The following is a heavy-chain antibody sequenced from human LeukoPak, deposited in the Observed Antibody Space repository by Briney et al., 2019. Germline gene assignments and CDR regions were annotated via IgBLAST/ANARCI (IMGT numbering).Heavy chain of an antibody. CDR1: GFTFSNFW. V-gene: IGHV3-23*01. Sequence: GGSLRLSCAASGFTFSNFWMSWVRQAPGKGLAWVSGISGSGGRTYYADSVKGRFTISRDNSKNTLYLQMSSLRAEDTAVYYCAKHKEDYGDSCLDDSWGQGALVTVSS. CDR2: ISGSGGRT. D-gene: IGHD4-17*01. J-gene: IGHJ5*01. CDR3: AKHKEDYGDSCLDDS.